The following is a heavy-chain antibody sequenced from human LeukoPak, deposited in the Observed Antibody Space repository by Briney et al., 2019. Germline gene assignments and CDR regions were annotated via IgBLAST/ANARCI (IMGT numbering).Heavy chain of an antibody. J-gene: IGHJ4*02. CDR2: IWYDGSKK. CDR3: ARVPTGDYFDY. V-gene: IGHV3-33*01. D-gene: IGHD1-1*01. CDR1: GFTFRSYG. Sequence: GGSLRLSCAASGFTFRSYGMHWVRQAPGKGLEWVAVIWYDGSKKYYADSVKGRFTISRDNSKDTLYLQMNSLRAEDTALYYCARVPTGDYFDYWGQGTLVTVSS.